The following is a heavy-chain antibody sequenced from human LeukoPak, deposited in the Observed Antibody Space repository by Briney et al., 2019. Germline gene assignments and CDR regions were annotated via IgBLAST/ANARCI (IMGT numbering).Heavy chain of an antibody. CDR2: MSAYNGNT. CDR3: ARDLGTAMVPYFDY. Sequence: ASVKVSCKASGYTFTSYGISWVRQAPGQGLEWMGWMSAYNGNTNYAQKLQGRVTMTTDTSTSTAYMELRSLRSDDTAVYYCARDLGTAMVPYFDYWGQGTMVTVSS. V-gene: IGHV1-18*04. CDR1: GYTFTSYG. J-gene: IGHJ4*02. D-gene: IGHD5-18*01.